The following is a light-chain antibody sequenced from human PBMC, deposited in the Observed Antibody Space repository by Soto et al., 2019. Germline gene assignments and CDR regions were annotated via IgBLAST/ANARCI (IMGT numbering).Light chain of an antibody. CDR2: EDA. Sequence: QSALTQPASVSGSPGQSITISCTGTSSDVGSYNLVSWYQYHPGKAPKLIIYEDAKRPSGVSNRFSGSKSGYTASLTISGLQAEDEADFYCCSYAGGRTYVFGTGTKLPVL. CDR1: SSDVGSYNL. J-gene: IGLJ1*01. CDR3: CSYAGGRTYV. V-gene: IGLV2-23*01.